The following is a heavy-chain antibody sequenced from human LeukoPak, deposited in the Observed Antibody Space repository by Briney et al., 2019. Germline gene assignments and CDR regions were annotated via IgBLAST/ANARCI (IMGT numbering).Heavy chain of an antibody. CDR3: ARDNGQQLRDDWYFDL. CDR1: GYTFTSYG. D-gene: IGHD6-13*01. Sequence: GASVKVSCKASGYTFTSYGISWVRQAPGQGLEWMGWISAYNGNTNYAQKLQGRVTMTTDTSTSTAYMELRSLRSDDTAVYYCARDNGQQLRDDWYFDLWGRGTLVTVSS. J-gene: IGHJ2*01. V-gene: IGHV1-18*01. CDR2: ISAYNGNT.